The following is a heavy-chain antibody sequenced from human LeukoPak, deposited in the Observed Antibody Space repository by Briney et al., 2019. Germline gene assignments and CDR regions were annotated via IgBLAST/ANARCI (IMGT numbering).Heavy chain of an antibody. CDR3: AKDRLFSGAFDI. CDR2: ISSSSSYI. CDR1: GFTFSSYS. Sequence: PGGSLRLSCAASGFTFSSYSMNWVRQAPGKGLEWVSSISSSSSYIYYADSVKGRFTISRDNAKNSLYLQMNSLRAEDTAVYYCAKDRLFSGAFDIWGQGTMVTVSS. V-gene: IGHV3-21*04. J-gene: IGHJ3*02.